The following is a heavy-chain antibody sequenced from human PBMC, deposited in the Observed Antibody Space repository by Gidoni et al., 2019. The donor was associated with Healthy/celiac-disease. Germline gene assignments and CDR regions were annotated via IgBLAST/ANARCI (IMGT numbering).Heavy chain of an antibody. CDR2: ISSSSSYI. J-gene: IGHJ3*02. Sequence: EVQLVESGGGLVKPGGSLRLSCAASGFPFSSYSMNWVRQAPGKGLEWVSSISSSSSYIYYADSVKGRFTISRDNAKNSLYLQMNSLRAEDTAVYYCASPYEDIDAFDIWGQGTMVTVSS. CDR3: ASPYEDIDAFDI. D-gene: IGHD3-22*01. V-gene: IGHV3-21*01. CDR1: GFPFSSYS.